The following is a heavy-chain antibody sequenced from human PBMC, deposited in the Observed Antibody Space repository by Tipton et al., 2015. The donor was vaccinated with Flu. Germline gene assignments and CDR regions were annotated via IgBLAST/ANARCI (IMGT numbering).Heavy chain of an antibody. V-gene: IGHV4-39*01. CDR1: GGSITNYH. Sequence: TLSLTCTVSGGSITNYHWGWIRQPPGKGLEWIGGIHYSGTTYYNPSLKSRVTISVDTSKNQFSLKVTSVTAADTAVYYCARLSYYDVDLKNFYFEDWGQGTLVTVSS. D-gene: IGHD3-10*02. CDR2: IHYSGTT. CDR3: ARLSYYDVDLKNFYFED. J-gene: IGHJ4*02.